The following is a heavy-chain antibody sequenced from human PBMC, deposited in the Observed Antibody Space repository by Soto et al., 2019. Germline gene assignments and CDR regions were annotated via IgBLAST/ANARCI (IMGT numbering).Heavy chain of an antibody. CDR1: GGSFSGYY. CDR3: ARAGDNSGYSDY. V-gene: IGHV4-34*01. J-gene: IGHJ4*02. Sequence: QVQLQQWGAGLLKPSETLSLTCAVYGGSFSGYYWTWIRQPPGKGLEWIGEINHRGRTNYNPSLKSRVTISVDTSKSQFSLKLSSVTAADTAVYYCARAGDNSGYSDYWGQGILDTVSS. CDR2: INHRGRT. D-gene: IGHD3-22*01.